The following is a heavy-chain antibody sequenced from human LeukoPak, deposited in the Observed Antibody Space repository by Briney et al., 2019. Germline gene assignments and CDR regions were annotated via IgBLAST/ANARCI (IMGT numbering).Heavy chain of an antibody. V-gene: IGHV4-4*09. CDR1: GGSISSYY. CDR3: ARQKCTSASCLTKNAFDV. CDR2: IYTSGTT. D-gene: IGHD2-2*01. J-gene: IGHJ3*01. Sequence: SETLSLTCTVSGGSISSYYWSWIRQPPGKGLEWIGYIYTSGTTNYNPSLKSRVTISVDTSKNQFSQDLSSVTAADSAVYYCARQKCTSASCLTKNAFDVWGQGTMVTVSS.